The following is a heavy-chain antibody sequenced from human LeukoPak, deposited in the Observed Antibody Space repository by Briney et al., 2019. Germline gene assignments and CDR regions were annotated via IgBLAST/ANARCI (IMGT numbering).Heavy chain of an antibody. CDR3: ARALVIPHGSGSYFRYYYYYMDV. D-gene: IGHD3-10*01. CDR1: GGSISSGSYY. CDR2: IYHSGST. V-gene: IGHV4-39*07. J-gene: IGHJ6*03. Sequence: SQTLSLTCTVSGGSISSGSYYWSWIRQPPGKGLEWIGSIYHSGSTYYNPSLKSRVTISVDTSKNQFSLKLSSVTAADTAVYYCARALVIPHGSGSYFRYYYYYMDVWGKGTTVTVSS.